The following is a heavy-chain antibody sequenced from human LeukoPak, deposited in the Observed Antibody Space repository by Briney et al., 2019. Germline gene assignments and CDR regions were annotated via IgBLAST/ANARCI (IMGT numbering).Heavy chain of an antibody. CDR3: ARDAGHQLSRRNYYAMDV. J-gene: IGHJ6*02. CDR2: MYYRGST. Sequence: PLETLSLTCTVSGGSINSSSYYWGWVRQPPGKGLEWIGSMYYRGSTYYNPSLKSRVTISVDTSKNQFSLKLSSVTAADTAVYYCARDAGHQLSRRNYYAMDVWGQGTTVTVSS. D-gene: IGHD1-1*01. CDR1: GGSINSSSYY. V-gene: IGHV4-39*07.